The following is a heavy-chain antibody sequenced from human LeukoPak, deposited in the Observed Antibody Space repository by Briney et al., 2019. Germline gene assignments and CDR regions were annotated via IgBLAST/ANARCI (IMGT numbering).Heavy chain of an antibody. D-gene: IGHD3-22*01. CDR1: GFTFSSDW. V-gene: IGHV3-23*01. J-gene: IGHJ4*02. Sequence: GGSLRLSCAASGFTFSSDWMHWVRQAPGKGLEWVSAISGSGGSTYYADSVKGRFTISRDNSKNTLYLQMNSLRAEDTAVYYCQGVVVIGNDYWGQGTLVTVSS. CDR3: QGVVVIGNDY. CDR2: ISGSGGST.